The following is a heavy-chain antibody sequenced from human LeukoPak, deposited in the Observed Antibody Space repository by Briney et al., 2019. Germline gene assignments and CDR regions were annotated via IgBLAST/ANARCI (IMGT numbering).Heavy chain of an antibody. D-gene: IGHD3-9*01. Sequence: SETLSLTCTVSGGSISSSSYYWGWIRQPPGKGLEWIGSIYYSGSTYYNPSLKSRVTISVDTSKNQFSLKLSSVTAADTAVYYCARNNYDILTGYFLVFDPWGQGTLVTVSS. V-gene: IGHV4-39*01. CDR1: GGSISSSSYY. CDR2: IYYSGST. CDR3: ARNNYDILTGYFLVFDP. J-gene: IGHJ5*02.